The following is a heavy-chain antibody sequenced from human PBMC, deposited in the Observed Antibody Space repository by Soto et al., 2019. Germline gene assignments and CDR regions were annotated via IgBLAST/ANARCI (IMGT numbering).Heavy chain of an antibody. Sequence: LRLSCAASGFTFSSYAMSWVRQAPGKGLKWVSAISGGDGSTYYGESVKGRFTISRDNSKNTLYLQMNSLRAEDTAVYYCAKDQVYGGNSGNWFDPWGQGTLVTVSS. CDR3: AKDQVYGGNSGNWFDP. J-gene: IGHJ5*02. CDR2: ISGGDGST. CDR1: GFTFSSYA. V-gene: IGHV3-23*01. D-gene: IGHD2-21*02.